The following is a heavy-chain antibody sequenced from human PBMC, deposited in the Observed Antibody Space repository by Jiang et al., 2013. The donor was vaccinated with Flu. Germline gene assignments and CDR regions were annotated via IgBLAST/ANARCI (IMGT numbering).Heavy chain of an antibody. CDR2: INHSGST. J-gene: IGHJ6*04. CDR1: GGSFSGYY. CDR3: ARGGGVQLWSSNAYYYYGMDV. V-gene: IGHV4-34*01. Sequence: LKPSETLSLTCAVYGGSFSGYYWSWIRQPPGKGLEWIGEINHSGSTNYNPSLKSRVTISVDTSKNQFSLKLSSVTAADTAVYYCARGGGVQLWSSNAYYYYGMDVWGKGTTVTVSS. D-gene: IGHD5-18*01.